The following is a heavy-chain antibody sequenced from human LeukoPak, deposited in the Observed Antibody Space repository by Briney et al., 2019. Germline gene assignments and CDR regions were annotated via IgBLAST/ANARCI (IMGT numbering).Heavy chain of an antibody. J-gene: IGHJ4*02. CDR3: AREFHPELDRGLRKFDY. CDR2: INPNSGGT. V-gene: IGHV1-2*02. D-gene: IGHD1-1*01. CDR1: GYTFTGYY. Sequence: ASVKVSCKASGYTFTGYYMHWVRQAPGQGLEWMGWINPNSGGTNYAQKFQGRVATIRDTSISTAYMELSRLRSDDTAVYYCAREFHPELDRGLRKFDYWGQGTLVTVSS.